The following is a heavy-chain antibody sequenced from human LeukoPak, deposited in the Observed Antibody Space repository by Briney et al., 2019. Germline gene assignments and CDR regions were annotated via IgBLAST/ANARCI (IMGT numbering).Heavy chain of an antibody. CDR1: GFTFSSYG. CDR2: IWYDGSNK. J-gene: IGHJ4*02. CDR3: ARGSTYGDYDLDFDY. D-gene: IGHD4-17*01. Sequence: PGGSLRLSCAASGFTFSSYGMHWVRQAPGKGLEGVAVIWYDGSNKYYADSVKGRFTISRDNSKNTLYLQMNSLRAEDTAVYYCARGSTYGDYDLDFDYWGQGTLVTVSS. V-gene: IGHV3-33*01.